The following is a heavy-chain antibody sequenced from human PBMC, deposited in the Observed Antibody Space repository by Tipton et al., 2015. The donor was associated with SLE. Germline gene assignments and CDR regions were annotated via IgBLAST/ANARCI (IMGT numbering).Heavy chain of an antibody. V-gene: IGHV4-38-2*02. J-gene: IGHJ3*02. D-gene: IGHD3-3*01. CDR1: GYSISSGYY. CDR3: ARVKNYDFWSGWAAFDI. Sequence: GLVKPSETLSLTCTVSGYSISSGYYWGWIRQPPGKGLEWIGSIYHSGSTYYNPSLKSRVTISVDTSKNQFSLKLSSVTAADTAVYYCARVKNYDFWSGWAAFDIWGQGTMVTVSS. CDR2: IYHSGST.